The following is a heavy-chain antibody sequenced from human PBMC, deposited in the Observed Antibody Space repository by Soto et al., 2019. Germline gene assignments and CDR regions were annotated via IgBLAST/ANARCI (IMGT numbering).Heavy chain of an antibody. D-gene: IGHD3-3*01. CDR3: ARDTSYAFWITMDV. CDR2: VSFSGST. CDR1: GGSLSSGGYY. V-gene: IGHV4-31*03. Sequence: QVQLQESGPGLVKPSQTLSLTCTVSGGSLSSGGYYWSWIRQHPGTGLEWIGYVSFSGSTYYNPSLKSRVTISIDTSKNHFSLKLSSVTAADTAVYYCARDTSYAFWITMDVWGQGTTVTVSS. J-gene: IGHJ6*02.